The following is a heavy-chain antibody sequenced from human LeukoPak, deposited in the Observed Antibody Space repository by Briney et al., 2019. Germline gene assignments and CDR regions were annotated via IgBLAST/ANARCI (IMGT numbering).Heavy chain of an antibody. J-gene: IGHJ3*02. CDR1: GGSVSSGSYY. CDR3: ARDGVEREMATSNDAFDI. D-gene: IGHD5-24*01. CDR2: IYNSEST. V-gene: IGHV4-61*01. Sequence: PSETLSLTCIVSGGSVSSGSYYWSWIRQPPGKGLEWIGYIYNSESTNYNPSLKSRVTISVDTSKNQFSLKLSSVTAADTAVYYCARDGVEREMATSNDAFDIWGQGTMVTVSS.